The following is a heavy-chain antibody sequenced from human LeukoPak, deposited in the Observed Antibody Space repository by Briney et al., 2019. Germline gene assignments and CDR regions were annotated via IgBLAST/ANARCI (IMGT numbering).Heavy chain of an antibody. V-gene: IGHV3-66*01. D-gene: IGHD1-26*01. Sequence: GGSLRLSCAASGFTVSSNYMSWVRQAPGKGLEWVSVIYSGGSTYYADSVKGRFTISRDNSKNTLYLQMNSLRAEDTAVYYCARSYGEHLDPSYYYYYMDVWGKGTTVTVSS. CDR3: ARSYGEHLDPSYYYYYMDV. CDR1: GFTVSSNY. CDR2: IYSGGST. J-gene: IGHJ6*03.